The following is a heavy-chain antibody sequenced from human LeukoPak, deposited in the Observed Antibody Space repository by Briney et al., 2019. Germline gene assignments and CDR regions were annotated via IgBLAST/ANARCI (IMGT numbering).Heavy chain of an antibody. CDR2: IKHDGSET. Sequence: PGGSLRPSCAASGFTYSVYWMGWVRQAPGKGLEWVADIKHDGSETYHVDFVKGRFTISRDNAESSLYLQMNSLRAEDTALYYCVRHYYDSSGWSFDMWGQGTMVTVSP. CDR1: GFTYSVYW. CDR3: VRHYYDSSGWSFDM. V-gene: IGHV3-7*01. J-gene: IGHJ3*02. D-gene: IGHD3-22*01.